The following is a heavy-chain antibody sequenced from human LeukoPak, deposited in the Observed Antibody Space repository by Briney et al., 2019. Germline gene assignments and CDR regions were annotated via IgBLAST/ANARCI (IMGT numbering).Heavy chain of an antibody. CDR3: ARLRSSEFDL. CDR2: IFYSGST. D-gene: IGHD4-17*01. CDR1: GGSISNYY. Sequence: SETLSLTCSVSGGSISNYYWNWIRQAPGKGLEWIGYIFYSGSTNYNPSLKSRVTISVDTSRNQFSLRLSSVTAADTAVYYCARLRSSEFDLWGRGTRVTVSS. J-gene: IGHJ2*01. V-gene: IGHV4-59*08.